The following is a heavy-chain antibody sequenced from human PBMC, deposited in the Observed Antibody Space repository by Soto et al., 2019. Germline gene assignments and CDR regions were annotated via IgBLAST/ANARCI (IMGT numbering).Heavy chain of an antibody. V-gene: IGHV5-51*01. J-gene: IGHJ6*02. CDR2: IYAGDSDT. CDR3: TSGGATDV. Sequence: PGASLKISCKGSGFTFTTYWIGWVRQMPGKGLEWMGLIYAGDSDTRYSPSFRGQVTISADKSISTAYLQWNSLKASDTAMYYCTSGGATDVWGQGTTVTVSS. D-gene: IGHD1-1*01. CDR1: GFTFTTYW.